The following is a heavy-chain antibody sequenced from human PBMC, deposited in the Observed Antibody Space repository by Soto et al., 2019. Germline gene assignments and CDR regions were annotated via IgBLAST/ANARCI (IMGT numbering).Heavy chain of an antibody. J-gene: IGHJ6*02. CDR2: IWYDGSNK. CDR3: ARDTYCSSTTCHTGYGMDV. D-gene: IGHD2-2*02. Sequence: QVQLVESGGGVVQPGRSLRLSCAASGFTFSSYGMHWVRQAPGKGLEWVAVIWYDGSNKYYADSVKGRFTISRDNSKNTLYLQMNSLRAEDTDVYYCARDTYCSSTTCHTGYGMDVWGQGTTVTVSS. CDR1: GFTFSSYG. V-gene: IGHV3-33*01.